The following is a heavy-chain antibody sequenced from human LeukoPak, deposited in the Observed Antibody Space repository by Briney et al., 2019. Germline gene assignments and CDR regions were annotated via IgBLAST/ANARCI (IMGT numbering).Heavy chain of an antibody. J-gene: IGHJ4*02. Sequence: SETLSLTCTVSGGSISSGSYYWSWIRQPAGKGLEWIGRIYTSGSTNYNPSLKSQVTISVDTSKNQFSLKLNSVTAADTAVYYCARDRTAIGGIDYWGQGTLVTVSS. CDR1: GGSISSGSYY. CDR2: IYTSGST. D-gene: IGHD2-21*01. CDR3: ARDRTAIGGIDY. V-gene: IGHV4-61*02.